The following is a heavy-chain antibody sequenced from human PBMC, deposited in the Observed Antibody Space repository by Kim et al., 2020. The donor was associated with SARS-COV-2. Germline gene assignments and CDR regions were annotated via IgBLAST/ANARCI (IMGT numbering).Heavy chain of an antibody. V-gene: IGHV3-23*01. J-gene: IGHJ5*02. CDR3: AKEGTLRYFDWLFGWFDP. CDR2: ISGSGGST. D-gene: IGHD3-9*01. CDR1: GFTFSSYA. Sequence: GGSLRLSCAASGFTFSSYAMSWVRQAPGKGLEWVSAISGSGGSTYYADSVKGRFTISRDNSKNTLYLQMNSLRAEDTAVYYCAKEGTLRYFDWLFGWFDPWGQGTLVTVSS.